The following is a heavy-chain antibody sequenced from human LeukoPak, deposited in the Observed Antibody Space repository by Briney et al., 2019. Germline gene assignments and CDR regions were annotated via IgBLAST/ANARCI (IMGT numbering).Heavy chain of an antibody. CDR1: GGSFSGYY. V-gene: IGHV4-34*01. J-gene: IGHJ6*04. Sequence: SETLSLTCAVYGGSFSGYYWSWIRQPPGKGLEWIGEINHSGSTNYNPSLKSRVTISVDTSKNQFSLKLNSVTAADTAVYYCAREIVYCGGDCYSFLDVWGKGTTVTVSS. CDR2: INHSGST. D-gene: IGHD2-21*02. CDR3: AREIVYCGGDCYSFLDV.